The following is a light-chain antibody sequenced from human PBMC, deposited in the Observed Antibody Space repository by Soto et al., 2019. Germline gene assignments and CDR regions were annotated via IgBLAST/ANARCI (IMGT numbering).Light chain of an antibody. CDR1: NSDIGHYNY. V-gene: IGLV2-14*01. J-gene: IGLJ1*01. CDR2: EVR. Sequence: QSALTQPASVSGSPGQSITISCTGTNSDIGHYNYVSWYQQHPGKVPKLIISEVRNRPSGVSDRFSGSKSGNSASLTISGLHTEDEAHYYCSSYTTTSTQVFGSGTKLTVL. CDR3: SSYTTTSTQV.